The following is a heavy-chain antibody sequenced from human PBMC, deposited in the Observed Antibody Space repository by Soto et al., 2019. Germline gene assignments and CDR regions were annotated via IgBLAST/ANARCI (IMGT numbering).Heavy chain of an antibody. J-gene: IGHJ4*02. CDR2: ITSSGGAV. CDR3: ARGDCSSSCYIGY. Sequence: PVGSLRLSCAASGFSFSNYEMNWVRQAPGKGLEWVSYITSSGGAVFYADSVKGRFTISRDNAKGSLYLQMNSLRVEDTAVYYCARGDCSSSCYIGYWGQGALVTVSS. V-gene: IGHV3-48*03. D-gene: IGHD2-2*01. CDR1: GFSFSNYE.